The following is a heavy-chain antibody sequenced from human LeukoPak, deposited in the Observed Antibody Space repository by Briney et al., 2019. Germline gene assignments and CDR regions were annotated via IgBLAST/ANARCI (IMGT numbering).Heavy chain of an antibody. J-gene: IGHJ4*02. V-gene: IGHV4-34*01. CDR3: ARGDYDILTGYPRPFDY. CDR1: GGSFSGYY. D-gene: IGHD3-9*01. Sequence: SETLSLTCAVYGGSFSGYYGSWISQPPGKGLEWIGEINHSGSTNYNPSLKSRVTISVDTSKNQFSLKLSSVTAADTAVYYCARGDYDILTGYPRPFDYWGQGTLVTVSS. CDR2: INHSGST.